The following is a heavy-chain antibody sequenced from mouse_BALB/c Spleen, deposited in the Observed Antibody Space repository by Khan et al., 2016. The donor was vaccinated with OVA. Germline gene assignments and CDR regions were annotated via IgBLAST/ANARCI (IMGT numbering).Heavy chain of an antibody. J-gene: IGHJ4*01. CDR1: GFSLTNYG. Sequence: VQLQESGPGLMAPSQSLSITCTISGFSLTNYGIHWVRQPPGKGLEWLVVIWSDGSTTYNSALKSRLTISKDNSKSQVFLKMNSLQTDDTAMYFCARQPYYHYNVMDYGGQGTSVTVSS. V-gene: IGHV2-6-1*01. CDR2: IWSDGST. CDR3: ARQPYYHYNVMDY. D-gene: IGHD2-10*01.